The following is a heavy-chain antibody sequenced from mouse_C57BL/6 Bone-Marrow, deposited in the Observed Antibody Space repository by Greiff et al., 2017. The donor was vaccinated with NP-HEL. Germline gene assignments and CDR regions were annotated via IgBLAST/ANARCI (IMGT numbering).Heavy chain of an antibody. V-gene: IGHV1-55*01. Sequence: VQLQQSGAELARPGASVKLSCKASGYTFNSYWITWVKQRPGQGLEWIGDIYPGSGSTNYNEKFKSKATLTVDTSSSTAYMQLSSLTSEDSAVYYCARGELRGEYFDYWGQGTTLTVSS. D-gene: IGHD3-2*02. J-gene: IGHJ2*01. CDR3: ARGELRGEYFDY. CDR2: IYPGSGST. CDR1: GYTFNSYW.